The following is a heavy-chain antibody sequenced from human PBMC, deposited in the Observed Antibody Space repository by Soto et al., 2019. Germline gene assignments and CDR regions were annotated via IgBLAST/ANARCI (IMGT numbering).Heavy chain of an antibody. Sequence: GGSLRLSCAASGFTFSSYGMHWVRQAPGKGLEWVAVIWYDGSNKYYADSVKGRFTISRDNSKNTLYLQMNSLRAEDTAVYYCASGYDILTGPTKIFDYWGQGTLVTVSS. J-gene: IGHJ4*02. CDR3: ASGYDILTGPTKIFDY. V-gene: IGHV3-33*01. CDR2: IWYDGSNK. CDR1: GFTFSSYG. D-gene: IGHD3-9*01.